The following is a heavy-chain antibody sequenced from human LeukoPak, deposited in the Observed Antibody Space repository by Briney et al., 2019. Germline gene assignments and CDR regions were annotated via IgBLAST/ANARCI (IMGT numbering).Heavy chain of an antibody. V-gene: IGHV3-23*01. CDR2: ISGSGGST. CDR3: AKCGRDSSTGCYVSGFDP. Sequence: GGSLRLSCAASGFTFSSYAMSWVRQAPGKGLEWVSAISGSGGSTYYADSVKGRFTISRDNSKNTLYLQMNSLRAEDTAVYYCAKCGRDSSTGCYVSGFDPWGQGTLVTVSS. D-gene: IGHD2-2*01. CDR1: GFTFSSYA. J-gene: IGHJ5*02.